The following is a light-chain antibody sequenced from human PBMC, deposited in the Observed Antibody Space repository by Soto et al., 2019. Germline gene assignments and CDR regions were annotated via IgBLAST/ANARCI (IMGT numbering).Light chain of an antibody. CDR2: AAS. J-gene: IGKJ4*01. Sequence: IQLTQSPSSPSASVGDRVTITCRASQGIRNHLAWYQQESGKAPKLLIYAASTLQSGVPSGFTGSGFGTNFTLTISSLQPEDFATYYCQQLNTYPPTFGGGTKVEIK. CDR3: QQLNTYPPT. CDR1: QGIRNH. V-gene: IGKV1-9*01.